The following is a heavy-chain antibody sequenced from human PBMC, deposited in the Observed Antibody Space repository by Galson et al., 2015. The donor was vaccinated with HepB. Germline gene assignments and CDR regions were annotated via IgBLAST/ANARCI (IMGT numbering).Heavy chain of an antibody. Sequence: SLRLSCAASGFTFSSYWMHWVRQAPGKGLVWVSRINSDGSSTSYADSVKGRFTISRDNAKNTLYLQMNSPRAEDTAVYYCARPGVGAYYYYYGMDVWGQGTTVTVSS. J-gene: IGHJ6*02. D-gene: IGHD1-26*01. CDR2: INSDGSST. V-gene: IGHV3-74*01. CDR3: ARPGVGAYYYYYGMDV. CDR1: GFTFSSYW.